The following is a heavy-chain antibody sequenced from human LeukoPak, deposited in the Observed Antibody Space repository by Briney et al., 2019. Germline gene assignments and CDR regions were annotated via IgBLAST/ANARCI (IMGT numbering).Heavy chain of an antibody. CDR1: GGSISSRDYY. CDR2: IYYSGSA. D-gene: IGHD6-19*01. V-gene: IGHV4-39*01. Sequence: SETLSLTCTVSGGSISSRDYYCGWIRQPPGKGLEWIGSIYYSGSAYYNPSLKSRVTISVDTSKNQFSLKLSSVTAADTAVYYCARWSSSGWAFDYSGQGSLVTVSS. J-gene: IGHJ4*02. CDR3: ARWSSSGWAFDY.